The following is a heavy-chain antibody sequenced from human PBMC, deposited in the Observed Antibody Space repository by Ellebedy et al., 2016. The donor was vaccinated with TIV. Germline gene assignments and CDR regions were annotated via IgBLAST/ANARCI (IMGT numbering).Heavy chain of an antibody. CDR1: GGSISSYY. CDR3: ARHKREVVVITGSFGAFDI. J-gene: IGHJ3*02. Sequence: SETLSLTXTVSGGSISSYYWSWIRQPPGKGLEWIGYIYYSGSTNYNPSLKSRVTISVDTSKNQFSLKLSSVTAADTAVYYCARHKREVVVITGSFGAFDIWGQGTMVTVSS. V-gene: IGHV4-59*01. CDR2: IYYSGST. D-gene: IGHD3-22*01.